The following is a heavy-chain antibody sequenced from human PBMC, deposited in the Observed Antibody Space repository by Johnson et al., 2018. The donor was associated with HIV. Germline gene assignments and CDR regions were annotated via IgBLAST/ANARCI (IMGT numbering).Heavy chain of an antibody. J-gene: IGHJ3*02. V-gene: IGHV3-30*03. Sequence: QVQLVESGGGVVQPGRSLRLSCAASGFTFSTYGMHWVRQAPGKGLEWVAVITYDGSNQYYGDSVKGRFTISRDNAKNSLYLQMNSLRAEDTALYYCARDRQAVRGTFDIWGQGTMVTVSS. CDR3: ARDRQAVRGTFDI. D-gene: IGHD6-19*01. CDR1: GFTFSTYG. CDR2: ITYDGSNQ.